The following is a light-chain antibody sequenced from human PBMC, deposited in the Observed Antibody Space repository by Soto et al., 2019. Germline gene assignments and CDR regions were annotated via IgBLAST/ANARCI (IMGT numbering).Light chain of an antibody. CDR3: QQYDTLPPYT. V-gene: IGKV1-39*01. CDR2: AAS. CDR1: QTISSH. Sequence: DIQMTQSPSSLSASVGDRVIITCRASQTISSHLNWYQQKPGKAPNLLVYAASSLQSGVPSRFTGSGSGTDFTLTISSLQPEDFATYYCQQYDTLPPYTFGQGTKVELK. J-gene: IGKJ2*01.